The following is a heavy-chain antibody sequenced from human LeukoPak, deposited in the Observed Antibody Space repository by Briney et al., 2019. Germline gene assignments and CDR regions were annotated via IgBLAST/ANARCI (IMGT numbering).Heavy chain of an antibody. D-gene: IGHD6-6*01. J-gene: IGHJ4*02. CDR2: ISSRSNYT. Sequence: PGGSLRLSCAASGFTFSDDYMSWIRQAPGKGLEWVSYISSRSNYTNYADSVKGRFTISRDNAKHSLYLQMNSLRAEDTAVYYCARGEEYSSSSGPVDYWGQGTLSPSPQ. V-gene: IGHV3-11*06. CDR1: GFTFSDDY. CDR3: ARGEEYSSSSGPVDY.